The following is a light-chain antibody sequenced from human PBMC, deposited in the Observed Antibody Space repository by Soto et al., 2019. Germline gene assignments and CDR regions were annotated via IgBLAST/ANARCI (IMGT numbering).Light chain of an antibody. V-gene: IGKV3-11*01. J-gene: IGKJ4*01. CDR3: QQRSNWLLT. Sequence: EIVLTQSPATLSLSPGERATLSCRASQSVSSYLAAYQQNPGQAPKLLIYDTSNRATGIPARFSGSGSGTDFTLTISSLEPEDFAVYYCQQRSNWLLTFGGRTKVEIK. CDR1: QSVSSY. CDR2: DTS.